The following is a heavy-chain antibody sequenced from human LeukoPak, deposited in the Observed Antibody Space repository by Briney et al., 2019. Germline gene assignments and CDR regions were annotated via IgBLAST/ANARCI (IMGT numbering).Heavy chain of an antibody. Sequence: SETLSLTCTVSGGSITSHYWNWIRQPPGKGLEWIGYIYYSGTTNFNPSLKSRVTMSVDTSRNHFSLQLSSVAAADTALYYCARATTAYCTGGICPNFDFWGQGTLVTVSS. CDR1: GGSITSHY. V-gene: IGHV4-59*11. CDR2: IYYSGTT. D-gene: IGHD2-8*02. J-gene: IGHJ4*02. CDR3: ARATTAYCTGGICPNFDF.